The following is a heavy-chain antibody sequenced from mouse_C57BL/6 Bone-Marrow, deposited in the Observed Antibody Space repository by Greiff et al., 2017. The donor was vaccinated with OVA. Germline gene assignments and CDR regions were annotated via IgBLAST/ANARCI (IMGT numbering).Heavy chain of an antibody. CDR2: IYPNSGNT. J-gene: IGHJ2*01. CDR1: GYTFTGYD. D-gene: IGHD2-3*01. CDR3: AKCNDLDYFDD. V-gene: IGHV1-81*01. Sequence: VQLQQSGAELVRPGASVKMSCKASGYTFTGYDIRWVKQRPGQGLEWIGEIYPNSGNTYYNQKFKGKATMTADTSSRPAYMELRSLPSEDSAVDFCAKCNDLDYFDDWGQGTTRTVSS.